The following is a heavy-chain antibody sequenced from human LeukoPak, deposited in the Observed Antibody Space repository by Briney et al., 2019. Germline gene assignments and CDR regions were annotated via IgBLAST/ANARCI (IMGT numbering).Heavy chain of an antibody. CDR1: GLNFRNYW. D-gene: IGHD6-13*01. Sequence: GGSLRLSCAASGLNFRNYWMSWVRQAPGKGLEWVSYISESGSTKYYADSMKGRFTISRDNAKNSLFLQMNSLRAEDTAVYYCTREAGSNWLDAFDIWGQGTMVTVSS. J-gene: IGHJ3*02. V-gene: IGHV3-48*03. CDR2: ISESGSTK. CDR3: TREAGSNWLDAFDI.